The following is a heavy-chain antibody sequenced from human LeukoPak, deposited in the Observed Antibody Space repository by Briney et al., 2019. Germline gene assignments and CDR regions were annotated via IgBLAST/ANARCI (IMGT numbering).Heavy chain of an antibody. CDR2: ISISGSKT. CDR3: ANEIRPNDY. CDR1: GFSFATYA. Sequence: GGSLRLSCAASGFSFATYAMTWVRQAPGKGLEWVSAISISGSKTYYADSVKGRFTISRDNSKNTLYLQMNSLRAEDTAVYYCANEIRPNDYWGQGTQVTVSS. D-gene: IGHD4-17*01. J-gene: IGHJ4*02. V-gene: IGHV3-23*01.